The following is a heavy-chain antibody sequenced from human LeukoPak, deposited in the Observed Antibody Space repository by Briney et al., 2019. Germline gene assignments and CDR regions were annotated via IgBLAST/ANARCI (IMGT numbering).Heavy chain of an antibody. CDR3: ARDGTFTDYGDYGAYAC. D-gene: IGHD4-17*01. V-gene: IGHV3-7*01. CDR2: IKQDGSEK. J-gene: IGHJ4*02. Sequence: QPGGSLRLSCAASGFTFSTYWMSWVRQAPGKGLEWAANIKQDGSEKYYVDSVKGRFTISRDNAKNSLYLQMNSLRAEDTAVYYCARDGTFTDYGDYGAYACWGQGTLVTVSS. CDR1: GFTFSTYW.